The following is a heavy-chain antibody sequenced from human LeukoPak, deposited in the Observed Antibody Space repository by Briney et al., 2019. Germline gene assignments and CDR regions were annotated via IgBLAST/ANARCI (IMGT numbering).Heavy chain of an antibody. CDR3: ARDRIVGPTDAFDI. J-gene: IGHJ3*02. CDR1: GYTFTSYD. D-gene: IGHD1-26*01. V-gene: IGHV1-8*01. Sequence: GASVTVSCKASGYTFTSYDINWVRQASGQGLEWMGWMNPNSANTAYAQNFQGRVTMTRNTSISTAYMELSSLRSEDTAVYYCARDRIVGPTDAFDIWGQGTVVTVSS. CDR2: MNPNSANT.